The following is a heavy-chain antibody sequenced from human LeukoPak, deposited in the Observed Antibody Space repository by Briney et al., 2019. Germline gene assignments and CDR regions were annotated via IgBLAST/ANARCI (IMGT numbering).Heavy chain of an antibody. CDR2: LKQDGSEK. Sequence: GGSLRLSCAASGFTFSNYWMTWVRQAPGKGLEWVANLKQDGSEKYHVDSVRGRFTISRDNAKSSLYLQMNSLRAEDTAVYYCAKHYYDTNGYWPDYWGQGTLVTVSS. V-gene: IGHV3-7*01. CDR3: AKHYYDTNGYWPDY. D-gene: IGHD3-22*01. J-gene: IGHJ4*02. CDR1: GFTFSNYW.